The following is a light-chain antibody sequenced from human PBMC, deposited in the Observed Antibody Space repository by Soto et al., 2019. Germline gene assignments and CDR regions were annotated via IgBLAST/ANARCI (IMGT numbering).Light chain of an antibody. CDR2: RVI. Sequence: QSALTQPASMSGSPGQSITISSTGTSSDIGRYDYVSWYQQLPGKAPKLIIYRVINRPSGVSDRFSGSKAGNSASLSISGLHPDDEASYFCGSYTSATTWVFGGGTKLTVL. CDR1: SSDIGRYDY. V-gene: IGLV2-14*03. CDR3: GSYTSATTWV. J-gene: IGLJ3*02.